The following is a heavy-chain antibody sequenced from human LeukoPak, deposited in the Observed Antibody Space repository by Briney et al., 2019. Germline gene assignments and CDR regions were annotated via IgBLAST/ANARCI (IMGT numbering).Heavy chain of an antibody. Sequence: GGSLRLSCAASGFTSNTFNMNWVRQAPGKGLEWVSSITSGGDYIYYADSVKGRFTTSRDNAKNSLSLQLNSLRVEDAAVYYCARGHYDVLAASYKWTPDYWGQGTLVTVSS. CDR2: ITSGGDYI. D-gene: IGHD3-9*01. CDR3: ARGHYDVLAASYKWTPDY. CDR1: GFTSNTFN. J-gene: IGHJ4*02. V-gene: IGHV3-21*01.